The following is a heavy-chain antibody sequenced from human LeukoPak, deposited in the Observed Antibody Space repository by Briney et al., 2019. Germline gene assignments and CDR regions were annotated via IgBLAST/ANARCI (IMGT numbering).Heavy chain of an antibody. CDR2: TYYRSKWYN. CDR3: AREYCSGGSCHNNYFDY. Sequence: SQTLSLTCAISGDSVSSNSAAWNWIRQSPSRGLEWLGRTYYRSKWYNDYAVSVKSRITINPDTSKNQFSLQLNSVTPEDTAVYDCAREYCSGGSCHNNYFDYWGQGTLVTVSS. D-gene: IGHD2-15*01. V-gene: IGHV6-1*01. CDR1: GDSVSSNSAA. J-gene: IGHJ4*02.